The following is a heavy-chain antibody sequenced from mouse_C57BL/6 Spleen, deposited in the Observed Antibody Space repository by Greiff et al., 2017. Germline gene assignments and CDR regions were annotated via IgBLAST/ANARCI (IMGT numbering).Heavy chain of an antibody. Sequence: EVQVVESGGGLVKPGGSLKLSCAASGFTFSSYAMSWVRQTPEKRLEWVATISDGGSYTYYPDNVKGRFTISRDNAENILYLQMSHLKSEDTAMYYCARDDGYYWFDYWGQGTTLTVSS. V-gene: IGHV5-4*01. J-gene: IGHJ2*01. D-gene: IGHD2-3*01. CDR3: ARDDGYYWFDY. CDR1: GFTFSSYA. CDR2: ISDGGSYT.